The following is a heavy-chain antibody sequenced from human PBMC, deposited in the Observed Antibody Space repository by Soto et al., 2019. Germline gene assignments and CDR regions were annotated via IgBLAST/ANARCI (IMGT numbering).Heavy chain of an antibody. D-gene: IGHD4-17*01. V-gene: IGHV3-23*01. J-gene: IGHJ4*02. CDR2: ISGSGGST. Sequence: EVQLLESGGGLVQPGGSLRLSCAASGFTFSSYAMSWVRQAPGKGLEWVSAISGSGGSTYYADSVKGRFTISRDNSKNTLYLKMNSLRAEDTAVYYCAKQSGDYGYYFDYWGQGTLVTVSS. CDR3: AKQSGDYGYYFDY. CDR1: GFTFSSYA.